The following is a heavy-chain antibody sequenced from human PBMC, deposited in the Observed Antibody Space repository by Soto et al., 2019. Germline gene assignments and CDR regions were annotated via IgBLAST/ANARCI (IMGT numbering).Heavy chain of an antibody. CDR1: GFTVSDYY. J-gene: IGHJ4*02. V-gene: IGHV3-11*05. D-gene: IGHD6-13*01. CDR2: ISSSTSHT. CDR3: ARGRGAAADYFDF. Sequence: QVQLVESGGGLVKPGGSLRLSCAVSGFTVSDYYMTRIRQAPGKGLEWVSYISSSTSHTNYADSVKGRFTISRDNAKNSLFLQMNSLRAEDTAVYYCARGRGAAADYFDFWGQGTLVTVSS.